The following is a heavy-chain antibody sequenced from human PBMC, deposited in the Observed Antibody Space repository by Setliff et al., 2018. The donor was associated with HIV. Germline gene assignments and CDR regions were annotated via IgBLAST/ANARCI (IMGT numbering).Heavy chain of an antibody. CDR1: GYTFTRYY. D-gene: IGHD2-15*01. J-gene: IGHJ3*02. CDR3: ARLASGGWPLEVFDI. Sequence: RASVKVSCKASGYTFTRYYMHWGRQAPGQGLEYLGWISAYNGNTNYAQKVQGRITMTTDASTSTVDMELRSLTSDDTAVYYCARLASGGWPLEVFDIWGQGTMVTVSS. V-gene: IGHV1-18*04. CDR2: ISAYNGNT.